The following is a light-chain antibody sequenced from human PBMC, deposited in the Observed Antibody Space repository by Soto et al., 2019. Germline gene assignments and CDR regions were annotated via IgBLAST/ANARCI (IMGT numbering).Light chain of an antibody. J-gene: IGLJ1*01. CDR1: SSNVGSCKL. Sequence: QSALTQPASVSGSPGQSITISCTGTSSNVGSCKLVSWYQQHPGKAPKLMIFDVNNRPSGVSNRFSGSKSGNTASLTISGLKVEDEADYYSSSSGGIPAYVFGTGTKVTVL. CDR2: DVN. V-gene: IGLV2-23*02. CDR3: SSSGGIPAYV.